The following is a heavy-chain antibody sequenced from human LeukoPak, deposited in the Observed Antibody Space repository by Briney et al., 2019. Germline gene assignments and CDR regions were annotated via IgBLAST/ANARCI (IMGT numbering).Heavy chain of an antibody. CDR3: ARDWYYVILTGYRFDY. J-gene: IGHJ4*02. CDR1: GYTFTSYG. CDR2: ISAYNGNT. V-gene: IGHV1-18*01. D-gene: IGHD3-9*01. Sequence: ASVKVSCKASGYTFTSYGISWVRQAPGQGLEWMGWISAYNGNTNYAQKLQGRVTMTTDTSTSTAYMELRSLRSDDTAVYYCARDWYYVILTGYRFDYWGQGTLVTVSS.